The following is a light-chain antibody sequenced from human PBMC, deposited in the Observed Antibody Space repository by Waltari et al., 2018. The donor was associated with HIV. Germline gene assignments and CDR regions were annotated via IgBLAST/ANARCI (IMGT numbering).Light chain of an antibody. Sequence: QSVLTQPHSASGTPGQRVTIRCSVSRFNIGSNFEHWYQQLPGAPPKLLIYRNNQRPSGVPDRFSGSKSGTSASLAISGLRSEDEADYYCAAWDDSLSGFYVVGTGTKVTVL. CDR1: RFNIGSNF. CDR3: AAWDDSLSGFYV. V-gene: IGLV1-47*01. CDR2: RNN. J-gene: IGLJ1*01.